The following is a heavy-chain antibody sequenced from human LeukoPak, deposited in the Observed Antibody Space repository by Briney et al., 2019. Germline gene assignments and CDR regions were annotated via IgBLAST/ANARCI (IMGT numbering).Heavy chain of an antibody. CDR3: TTRYCSSSSCSREGWFDP. Sequence: GGSLRLSCAASGFTFSNAWMSWVRQAPGKGLEWVGRIKSKTDGGTTDYAAPVKGRFTISRDDSKNTLYLQMNSLKTEDTAVYYCTTRYCSSSSCSREGWFDPWGQGTLVTVSS. CDR2: IKSKTDGGTT. CDR1: GFTFSNAW. V-gene: IGHV3-15*01. D-gene: IGHD2-2*01. J-gene: IGHJ5*02.